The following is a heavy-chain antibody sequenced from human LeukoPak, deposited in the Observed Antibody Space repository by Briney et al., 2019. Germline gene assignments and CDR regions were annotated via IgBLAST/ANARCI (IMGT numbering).Heavy chain of an antibody. Sequence: TGGSLRLSCAASGFTFSSYAMSWVRQPPGKGLEWVSAISGSGGSTYYADSVKGRFTISRDNSKNTLYLQMNSLRAEDTAVYYCAKQGSYDFWSGYYIDYWGQGTLVTVSS. CDR1: GFTFSSYA. CDR3: AKQGSYDFWSGYYIDY. V-gene: IGHV3-23*01. D-gene: IGHD3-3*01. J-gene: IGHJ4*02. CDR2: ISGSGGST.